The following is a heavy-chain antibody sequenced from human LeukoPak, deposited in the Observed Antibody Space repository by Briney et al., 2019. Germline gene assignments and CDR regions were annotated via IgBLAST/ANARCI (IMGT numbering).Heavy chain of an antibody. D-gene: IGHD6-19*01. CDR1: EYTFTVNY. Sequence: GAAVNVCCKAAEYTFTVNYMHWARQAPGQGLEWMGWINPNNGGTHYAQKVQGRVTMTRDTSSSTGYMELSRLGSDDTVVYYCAREATPIVRVAGAWYGAFDIWGQGTMVTVSS. V-gene: IGHV1-2*02. CDR2: INPNNGGT. CDR3: AREATPIVRVAGAWYGAFDI. J-gene: IGHJ3*02.